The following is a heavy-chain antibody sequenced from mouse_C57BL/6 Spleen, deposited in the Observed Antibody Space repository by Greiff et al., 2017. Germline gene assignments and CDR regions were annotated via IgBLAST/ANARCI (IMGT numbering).Heavy chain of an antibody. V-gene: IGHV1-52*01. CDR1: SYTFTSYW. CDR3: ASEGYGYPAWFAY. CDR2: IDPSDSET. D-gene: IGHD2-2*01. J-gene: IGHJ3*01. Sequence: QVQLQQPGAELVRPGSSVKLSCKASSYTFTSYWMHWVKQRPIQGLEWIGNIDPSDSETHYNQKFKDKATLTVDKSSSTAYMQLSSLTSEDSSVYYCASEGYGYPAWFAYWGQGTLVTVSA.